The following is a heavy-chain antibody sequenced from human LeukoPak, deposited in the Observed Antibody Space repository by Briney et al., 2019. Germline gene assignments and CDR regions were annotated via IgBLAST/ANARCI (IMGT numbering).Heavy chain of an antibody. Sequence: GGSLRLSCSASGFTFSRYAMHWVRQAPGKGLEYVSAISSNGGSTYYADSVKGRFTISRDNSRNTPHLQMSSLRVEDTAVYYCVKDSSSGGYFDYWGQGTLVTVSS. CDR2: ISSNGGST. D-gene: IGHD3-10*01. V-gene: IGHV3-64D*06. CDR3: VKDSSSGGYFDY. CDR1: GFTFSRYA. J-gene: IGHJ4*02.